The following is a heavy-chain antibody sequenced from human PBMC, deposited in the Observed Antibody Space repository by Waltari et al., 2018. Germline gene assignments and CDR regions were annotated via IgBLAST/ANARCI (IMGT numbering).Heavy chain of an antibody. CDR3: ARLGGSPFDY. Sequence: QVQLQESGPGLVKPSETLSLTCTVSGGSISSYYWSWIRQPPGKGLEWIGYIYYSGSTNYNPSLKSRVTISVDTSKNQFSLKLSSVTAADTAVYYCARLGGSPFDYWGQGTLVTVSS. V-gene: IGHV4-59*08. D-gene: IGHD1-26*01. CDR2: IYYSGST. J-gene: IGHJ4*02. CDR1: GGSISSYY.